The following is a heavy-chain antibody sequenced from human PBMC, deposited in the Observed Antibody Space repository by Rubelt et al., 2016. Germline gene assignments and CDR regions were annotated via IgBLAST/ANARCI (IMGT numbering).Heavy chain of an antibody. V-gene: IGHV4-39*02. CDR3: ARLVVTPRVGLHD. Sequence: QLQLQESGPGLVKASETLSLTCSVSGGSISNSLHYWGWIRQPPGKGLEWIGTIYYNGNTYYVPSLMSRLPISVDTSKYSFSRMLRSVTAADTAVYSCARLVVTPRVGLHDWGQGNLVTVAS. CDR1: GGSISNSLHY. D-gene: IGHD2-21*02. J-gene: IGHJ4*02. CDR2: IYYNGNT.